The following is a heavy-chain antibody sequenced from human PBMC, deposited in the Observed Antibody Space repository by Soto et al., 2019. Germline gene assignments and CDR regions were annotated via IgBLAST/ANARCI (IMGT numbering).Heavy chain of an antibody. CDR3: TRDASRDSSARGWFDP. J-gene: IGHJ5*02. D-gene: IGHD6-13*01. CDR1: GFTFRSFT. V-gene: IGHV3-21*01. CDR2: ISSDSAYI. Sequence: GGSLRLSCAASGFTFRSFTMNWVRQAPGKGLEWVSTISSDSAYIYYTDALRGRFTISRDNAKNSLHLQMNSLRAEDTAVYYCTRDASRDSSARGWFDPWGPGTLVTVSS.